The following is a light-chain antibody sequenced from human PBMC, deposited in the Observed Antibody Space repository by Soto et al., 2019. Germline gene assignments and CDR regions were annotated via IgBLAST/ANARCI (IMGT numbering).Light chain of an antibody. CDR2: KAT. V-gene: IGKV1-5*03. CDR3: HQYNDFQYS. J-gene: IGKJ2*01. CDR1: QNIGSW. Sequence: DIQMTQSPSTLSASVGDGVTITCRASQNIGSWLAWYQQKSGEAPKLLISKATNLQSGVPSRFSGSGSGTDFSLTISSLQPVDSATYFCHQYNDFQYSFGPGTKLDI.